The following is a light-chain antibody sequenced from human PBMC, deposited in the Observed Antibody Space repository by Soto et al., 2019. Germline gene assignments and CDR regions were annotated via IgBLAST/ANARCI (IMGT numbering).Light chain of an antibody. V-gene: IGKV3-15*01. J-gene: IGKJ4*01. CDR3: QQYNNWPLT. CDR2: GAS. Sequence: EIMMTQSPATLSVSPGERATLSCRASQSVSSNLAWYQQKPGQPPRLLIYGASTRATGIPARFSGSGSGTEVTLTISSLLSEDFATYYCQQYNNWPLTFGGGTKVEIK. CDR1: QSVSSN.